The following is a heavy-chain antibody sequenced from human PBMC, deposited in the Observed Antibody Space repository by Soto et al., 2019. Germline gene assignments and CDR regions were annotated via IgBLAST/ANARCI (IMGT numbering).Heavy chain of an antibody. CDR2: IYYNGNT. D-gene: IGHD1-1*01. Sequence: QVQLQESGPGLVKPSEHLSLTCTVSGGSISSYYWSWIRQPPGKGLEWIGYIYYNGNTNYNPSLKSRVTISVDTSRNQFSLKLTSVTAADTAVYYCAVESFARFDPWGQGILVTVSS. CDR1: GGSISSYY. J-gene: IGHJ5*02. CDR3: AVESFARFDP. V-gene: IGHV4-59*01.